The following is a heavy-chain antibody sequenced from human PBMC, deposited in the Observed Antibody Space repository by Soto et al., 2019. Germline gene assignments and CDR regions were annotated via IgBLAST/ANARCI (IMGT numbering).Heavy chain of an antibody. J-gene: IGHJ4*02. CDR1: GFSLSTSGVG. CDR2: IYWDDDK. Sequence: SGPTLVNPTQTLTLTCTFSGFSLSTSGVGVGWIRQPPGKALEWLALIYWDDDKRYSPSLKSRLSITKDISKDQVVLTMTNMDPVDTGTYYCAHSRYSSSSLSLWGQGTLVTVSS. CDR3: AHSRYSSSSLSL. D-gene: IGHD6-6*01. V-gene: IGHV2-5*02.